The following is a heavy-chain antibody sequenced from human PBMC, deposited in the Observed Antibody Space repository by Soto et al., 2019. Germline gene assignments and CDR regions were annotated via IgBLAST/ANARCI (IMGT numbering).Heavy chain of an antibody. V-gene: IGHV1-69*06. Sequence: QVQLVLSGAEVKKPGSSVKVSCKASGGTFSSYAISWVRQAPGQGLEWMGGIIPIFGTANYAQKFQGRVTITADKSTSTAYMELSSLRSEDTAVYYCARDWGGYSYGPYYYYGMDVWGQGTTVTVSS. D-gene: IGHD5-18*01. CDR1: GGTFSSYA. CDR2: IIPIFGTA. J-gene: IGHJ6*02. CDR3: ARDWGGYSYGPYYYYGMDV.